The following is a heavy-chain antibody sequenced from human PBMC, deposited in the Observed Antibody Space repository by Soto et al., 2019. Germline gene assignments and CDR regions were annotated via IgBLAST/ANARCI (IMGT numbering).Heavy chain of an antibody. V-gene: IGHV3-48*01. CDR3: ARDIRGFGSGPSWDY. CDR1: GFTFSSYS. Sequence: PGGSLRLSCAASGFTFSSYSMNWVRQAPGKGLERVSYISSSSSTIYYADSVKGGFTISRDNAKNAPYPQMNSLRAEDTAFFYCARDIRGFGSGPSWDYGGKGTRVPVSS. J-gene: IGHJ4*02. CDR2: ISSSSSTI. D-gene: IGHD3-3*01.